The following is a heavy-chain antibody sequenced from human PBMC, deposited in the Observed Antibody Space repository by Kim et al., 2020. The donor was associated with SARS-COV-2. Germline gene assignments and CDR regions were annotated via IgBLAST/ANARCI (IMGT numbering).Heavy chain of an antibody. J-gene: IGHJ6*02. CDR3: ARDRLGMDV. D-gene: IGHD4-17*01. V-gene: IGHV3-33*01. CDR2: RNK. Sequence: RNKFYAGSVKGLFTNSRDNSKNTLYLHMNSLRAEDTAVYYCARDRLGMDVWGQGTTVTVSS.